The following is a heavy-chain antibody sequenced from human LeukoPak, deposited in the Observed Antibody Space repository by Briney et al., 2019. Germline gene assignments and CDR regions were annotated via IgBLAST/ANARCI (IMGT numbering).Heavy chain of an antibody. J-gene: IGHJ4*02. D-gene: IGHD6-19*01. CDR2: IYTSGST. Sequence: KPSETLCLTCTVSGGSISSDDWSWIRQPAGKGLEWIGRIYTSGSTNYNPSLKSRVTMSFDRSKNHFSLRLAYVTAADTAVYYCATTEGWLTPFDYWGQGILVTVSS. V-gene: IGHV4-4*07. CDR3: ATTEGWLTPFDY. CDR1: GGSISSDD.